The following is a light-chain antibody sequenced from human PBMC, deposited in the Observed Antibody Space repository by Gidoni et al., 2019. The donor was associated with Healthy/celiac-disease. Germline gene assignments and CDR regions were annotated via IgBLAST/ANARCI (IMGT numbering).Light chain of an antibody. V-gene: IGKV1-5*03. J-gene: IGKJ1*01. CDR1: QSISSW. CDR2: KAS. CDR3: QQYNSYSWT. Sequence: DIQLTQSPSTLSASVGDRVTITCRASQSISSWLAWYQQKPGNAPKLLIYKASSLESGVPSRFSGSGSGTEFTLTISSLQPDEFATYYCQQYNSYSWTFGQGTKVEIK.